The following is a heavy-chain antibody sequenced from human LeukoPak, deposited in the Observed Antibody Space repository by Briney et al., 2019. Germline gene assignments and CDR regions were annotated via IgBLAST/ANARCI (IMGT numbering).Heavy chain of an antibody. CDR2: INHSGST. CDR1: GGSISSGDYY. Sequence: SSETLSLTCTVSGGSISSGDYYWSWIRQPPGKGLEWIGEINHSGSTNYNPSLKSRVTISVDTSKNQFSLKLSPVTAADTAVYYCARGRAVLGYCSSTSCRKPNWFDPWGQGTLVTVSS. D-gene: IGHD2-2*01. V-gene: IGHV4-39*07. J-gene: IGHJ5*02. CDR3: ARGRAVLGYCSSTSCRKPNWFDP.